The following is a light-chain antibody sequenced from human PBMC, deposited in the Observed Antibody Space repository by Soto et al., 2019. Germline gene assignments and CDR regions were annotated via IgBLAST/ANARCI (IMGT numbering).Light chain of an antibody. CDR2: EVS. J-gene: IGLJ2*01. CDR1: SSDVGGYNY. Sequence: QSALTQPASVSGSPGQSITISCTGTSSDVGGYNYVSWYQQHPDKAPKLMIYEVSNRPSGVSNRFSGSKSGKTASLTISGLQAEDEADYYCSSYTSSSTLVFGGGTKLTVL. V-gene: IGLV2-14*01. CDR3: SSYTSSSTLV.